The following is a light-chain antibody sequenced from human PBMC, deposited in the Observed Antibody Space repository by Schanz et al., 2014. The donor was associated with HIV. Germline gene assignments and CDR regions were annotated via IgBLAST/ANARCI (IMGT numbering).Light chain of an antibody. V-gene: IGKV1-9*01. CDR2: AAS. CDR1: QAITSH. CDR3: QQLGT. Sequence: DIQLTQSPTSLSASVGDRVTIACRASQAITSHLAWYRQKPGKAPELLIYAASTLQSGVPSRFSGSGSGTHFTLTISGLQPEDFATYYCQQLGTFGGGTKVEIK. J-gene: IGKJ4*01.